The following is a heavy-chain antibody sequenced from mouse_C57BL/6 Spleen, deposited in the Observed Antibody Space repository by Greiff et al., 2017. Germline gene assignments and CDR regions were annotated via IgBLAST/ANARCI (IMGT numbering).Heavy chain of an antibody. J-gene: IGHJ3*01. CDR2: IHPNRGST. D-gene: IGHD1-1*01. CDR1: GYTFTSYW. Sequence: QVQLQQPGAELVKPGASVKLSCTASGYTFTSYWMHWVKQRPGQGLEWIGMIHPNRGSTNYNAKFKSKATLTVDKSSSTAYMQLSSLTSEDSAVYNWAREDYNGFWCAYWGKGTLVTVAA. V-gene: IGHV1-64*01. CDR3: AREDYNGFWCAY.